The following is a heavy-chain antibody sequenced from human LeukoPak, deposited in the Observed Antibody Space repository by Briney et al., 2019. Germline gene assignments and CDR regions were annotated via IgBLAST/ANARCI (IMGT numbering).Heavy chain of an antibody. CDR3: SRDHYDRLTNSYGDAFDI. V-gene: IGHV3-21*01. Sequence: GGSLTLSCAPSGCTLSSYSINWVRQAPGKGLEWVSSISISSSYIYHADSVKGRFTIYRDNAKYSLYLQMNSLRDEDTDVYDCSRDHYDRLTNSYGDAFDIWGKGTMVTVSS. J-gene: IGHJ3*02. CDR2: ISISSSYI. CDR1: GCTLSSYS. D-gene: IGHD3-22*01.